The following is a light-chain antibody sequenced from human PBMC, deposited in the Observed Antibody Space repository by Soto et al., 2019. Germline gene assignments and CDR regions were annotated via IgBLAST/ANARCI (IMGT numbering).Light chain of an antibody. J-gene: IGKJ4*01. CDR1: QSVSKNY. CDR2: GAS. Sequence: EIVLTQSPGTLSLSPGERATLSCRASQSVSKNYLTWYQQKPGQAPRFLIYGASSRATGIPARFSGSGSGTDFTLTISRLEPEDFAVYYCQQYGSSPLTFGGGTKVEIK. CDR3: QQYGSSPLT. V-gene: IGKV3-20*01.